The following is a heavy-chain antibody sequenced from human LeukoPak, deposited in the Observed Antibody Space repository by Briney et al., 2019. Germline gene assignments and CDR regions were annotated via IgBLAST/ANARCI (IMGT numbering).Heavy chain of an antibody. D-gene: IGHD3-16*01. CDR2: IYVSGDT. CDR1: GFTVSDFY. J-gene: IGHJ4*02. V-gene: IGHV3-53*01. Sequence: GGSLRLSCAASGFTVSDFYMSWVRQAPGKGLEWVSLIYVSGDTYYTDSVKGRFTISRDTSENTLYLQMNSLRVEDTAVYYCARDRLQYFDYWGQGTLVTVSS. CDR3: ARDRLQYFDY.